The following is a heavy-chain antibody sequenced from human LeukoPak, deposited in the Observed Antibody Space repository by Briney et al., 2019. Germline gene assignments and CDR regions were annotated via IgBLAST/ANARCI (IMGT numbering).Heavy chain of an antibody. J-gene: IGHJ6*03. CDR1: GFTFSSCW. CDR2: INSDGSST. Sequence: GGSLRLSCAASGFTFSSCWMHWVRQAPGKGLVWVSRINSDGSSTSYADSVKGRFTISRDNAKNTLYLQMNSLRAEDTAVYYCARAGGLGIQNYYYMDVWGKGTTVTVSS. V-gene: IGHV3-74*01. CDR3: ARAGGLGIQNYYYMDV. D-gene: IGHD7-27*01.